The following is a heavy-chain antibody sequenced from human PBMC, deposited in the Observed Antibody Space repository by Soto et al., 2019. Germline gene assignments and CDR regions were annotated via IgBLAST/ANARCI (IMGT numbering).Heavy chain of an antibody. J-gene: IGHJ6*01. Sequence: QVQLVQSGAEVKKPGSSVKVSCKASGGTFSSYAISLVRQAPGHGLECMGGIIPIFHTPDYAQKFQGRVTISADESTITAYVELSSIRSEDTVVYLCARDKDRPLLVGNYHYLMDVLWQGTRVTVFS. V-gene: IGHV1-69*12. CDR2: IIPIFHTP. D-gene: IGHD3-3*02. CDR1: GGTFSSYA. CDR3: ARDKDRPLLVGNYHYLMDV.